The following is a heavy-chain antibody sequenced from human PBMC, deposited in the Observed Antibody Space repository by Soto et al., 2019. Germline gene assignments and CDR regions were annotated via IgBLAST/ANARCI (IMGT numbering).Heavy chain of an antibody. D-gene: IGHD4-17*01. CDR1: GFTFSSYS. Sequence: GGSLRLSCAASGFTFSSYSMNWVRQAPGKGLEWVSSISSSSSYIYYADSVKGRFTISRDNAKNSLYLQMNSLRAEDTAVYYCAREGQGDYGDYAAFDYWGQGTLVTVSS. V-gene: IGHV3-21*01. CDR3: AREGQGDYGDYAAFDY. CDR2: ISSSSSYI. J-gene: IGHJ4*02.